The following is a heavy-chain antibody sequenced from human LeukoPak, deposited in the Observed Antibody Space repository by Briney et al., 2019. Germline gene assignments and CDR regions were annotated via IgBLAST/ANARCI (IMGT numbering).Heavy chain of an antibody. CDR3: ARAYDWNYLY. V-gene: IGHV3-66*01. Sequence: GGSPRLSCAASGFTVSSNYMSWVRQAPGKGLEWVSVIYSGANTYYADSVKDRFTISRDNSKNTLYLQMNSLRAEDTAVYYCARAYDWNYLYWGQGTLVTVSS. D-gene: IGHD1-7*01. CDR2: IYSGANT. CDR1: GFTVSSNY. J-gene: IGHJ4*02.